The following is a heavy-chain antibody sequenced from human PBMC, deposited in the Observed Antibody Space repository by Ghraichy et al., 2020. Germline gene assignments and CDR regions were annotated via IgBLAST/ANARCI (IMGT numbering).Heavy chain of an antibody. CDR2: VYYTGST. Sequence: SQTLSLTCTVSGGSVSSGSYYWSWLRQPPGEGLEWIGFVYYTGSTKYNPSLKSRLTISIDTSKNQFSLRLSSVTAADTAVYYCARAPRTYYGFWSGPGGNFGHWGQGTLVTVSS. CDR3: ARAPRTYYGFWSGPGGNFGH. D-gene: IGHD3-3*01. CDR1: GGSVSSGSYY. J-gene: IGHJ1*01. V-gene: IGHV4-61*01.